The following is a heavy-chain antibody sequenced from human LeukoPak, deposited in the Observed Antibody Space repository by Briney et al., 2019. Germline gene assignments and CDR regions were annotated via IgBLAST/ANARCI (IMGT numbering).Heavy chain of an antibody. CDR2: ISSSSSYI. CDR1: GFTFSSYS. V-gene: IGHV3-21*01. Sequence: PGGSLRLSCAASGFTFSSYSMNWVRQAPGKGLEWVSSISSSSSYIYYADSVKGRFTISRDNAKNSLYLQMNSLRAEDTAVYYCARDFVVVVAATLRRKNWFDPWGQGTLVTVSS. D-gene: IGHD2-15*01. J-gene: IGHJ5*02. CDR3: ARDFVVVVAATLRRKNWFDP.